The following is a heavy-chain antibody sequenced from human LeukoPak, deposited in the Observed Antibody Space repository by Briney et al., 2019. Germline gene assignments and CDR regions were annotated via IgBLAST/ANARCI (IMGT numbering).Heavy chain of an antibody. J-gene: IGHJ4*02. CDR3: ARAIAVVDY. Sequence: ASVRVSCKASGYPFTDHYIHWVPQAPGQGLEWMGWINPNSGGTNSAQKFQGRVTMTKDTSISTAYMELSRLRSDDTAVYFCARAIAVVDYWGQGTLVTVSS. CDR1: GYPFTDHY. CDR2: INPNSGGT. V-gene: IGHV1-2*02. D-gene: IGHD6-19*01.